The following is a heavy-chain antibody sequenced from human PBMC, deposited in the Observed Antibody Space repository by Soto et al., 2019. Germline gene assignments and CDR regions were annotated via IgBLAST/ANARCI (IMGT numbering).Heavy chain of an antibody. CDR1: GGSISSGGYS. CDR2: IYHSGST. J-gene: IGHJ5*02. Sequence: PSETLSLTXAVSGGSISSGGYSWSWIRQPPGKGLEWIGYIYHSGSTYYNPSLKSRVTISVDRSKNQSSLKLSSVTAADTAVYYCARVPDRWGQGTLVTVSS. V-gene: IGHV4-30-2*01. D-gene: IGHD2-2*01. CDR3: ARVPDR.